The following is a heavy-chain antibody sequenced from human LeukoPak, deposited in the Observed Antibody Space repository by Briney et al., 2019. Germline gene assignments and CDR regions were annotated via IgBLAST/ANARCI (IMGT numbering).Heavy chain of an antibody. CDR3: ARDTVSSWYSTHFDY. Sequence: AASVKVSCRASGYTFTSYAMNWVRQAPGQGVEWMGWINTNTGNPTYTQGFTGRFVFSLDTSVSTAYLQISSLKAEDTAVYYCARDTVSSWYSTHFDYWGQGTLVTVSS. D-gene: IGHD6-13*01. V-gene: IGHV7-4-1*02. J-gene: IGHJ4*02. CDR1: GYTFTSYA. CDR2: INTNTGNP.